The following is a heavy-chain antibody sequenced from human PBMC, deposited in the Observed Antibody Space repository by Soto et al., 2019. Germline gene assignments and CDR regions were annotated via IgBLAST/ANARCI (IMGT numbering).Heavy chain of an antibody. CDR1: GFTFSSYS. J-gene: IGHJ6*02. Sequence: EVQLVESGGGLVKPGGSLRLSCAASGFTFSSYSMNWVRQAPGKGLEWVSSISSSSSYIYYADSAKGRFTISRDNAKNSLYLQMNSLRAEDTAVYYCARDWGYSSSWPTHGMDVWGQGTTVTVSS. CDR3: ARDWGYSSSWPTHGMDV. CDR2: ISSSSSYI. D-gene: IGHD6-13*01. V-gene: IGHV3-21*01.